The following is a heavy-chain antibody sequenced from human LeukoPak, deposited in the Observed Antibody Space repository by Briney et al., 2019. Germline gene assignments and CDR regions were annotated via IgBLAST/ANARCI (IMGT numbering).Heavy chain of an antibody. CDR2: IQASGDT. CDR3: ARLVRNWNDHYGS. Sequence: PSETLSLTCTLSGDSFSSFSWSWMRQPPGKGLEWIGYIQASGDTSFNPALKSRVTVSLDTSKNEFSLHLSSVTAADTAVYYCARLVRNWNDHYGSWGQGILVTVSS. D-gene: IGHD1-1*01. V-gene: IGHV4-4*09. CDR1: GDSFSSFS. J-gene: IGHJ4*02.